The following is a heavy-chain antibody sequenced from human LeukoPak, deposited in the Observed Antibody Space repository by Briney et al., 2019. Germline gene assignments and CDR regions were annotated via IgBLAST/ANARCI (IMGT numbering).Heavy chain of an antibody. V-gene: IGHV4-59*01. Sequence: SETLSLTCSVSSRSISNYSWNSIRETPRKGLEWIGYIYYSGATNYNPSLKSRLTISVDTSKNQFSLKLTSVTAADTAVYYCAREPLGDYSGNSGFDYWGQGSLVTVSS. CDR3: AREPLGDYSGNSGFDY. CDR1: SRSISNYS. D-gene: IGHD4-23*01. J-gene: IGHJ4*02. CDR2: IYYSGAT.